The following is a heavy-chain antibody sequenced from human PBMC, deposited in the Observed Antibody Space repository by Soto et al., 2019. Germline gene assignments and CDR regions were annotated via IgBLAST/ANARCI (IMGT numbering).Heavy chain of an antibody. D-gene: IGHD6-13*01. CDR3: AKDRHSNSWYYFAY. V-gene: IGHV3-23*01. CDR2: ISGSGGST. Sequence: GGSLRLSCAASGFTFSSYAMSWVRQAPGKGLEWVSAISGSGGSTNYADSVKGRFTISRDNSKNTVHLQMNSLRAEDTAVYYCAKDRHSNSWYYFAYWGQGTLVTVSS. CDR1: GFTFSSYA. J-gene: IGHJ4*02.